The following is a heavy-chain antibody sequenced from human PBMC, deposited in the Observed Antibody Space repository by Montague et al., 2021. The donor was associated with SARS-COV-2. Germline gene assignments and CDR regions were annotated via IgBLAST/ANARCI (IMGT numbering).Heavy chain of an antibody. V-gene: IGHV4-34*01. Sequence: SETLSLTCAVYGGSFSDYPWRWICKPQGPGLDWIGKINNSGNTNYYQSPTRRVPISREMSKSQFSLTLSSATAADTAVYYCARGLTDISLIGMVLLGASHYFDAWGQGTLVTVSS. J-gene: IGHJ4*02. CDR1: GGSFSDYP. CDR2: INNSGNT. CDR3: ARGLTDISLIGMVLLGASHYFDA. D-gene: IGHD3-22*01.